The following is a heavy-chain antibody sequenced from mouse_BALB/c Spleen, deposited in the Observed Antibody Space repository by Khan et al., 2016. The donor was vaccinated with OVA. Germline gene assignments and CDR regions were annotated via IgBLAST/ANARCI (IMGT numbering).Heavy chain of an antibody. CDR1: GYTFTSYW. J-gene: IGHJ2*01. V-gene: IGHV1-7*01. CDR3: ARDRIDY. Sequence: VQLQQSGAELAKPGASVKMSCTASGYTFTSYWMHWIKQRPGQGLEWIGYINPTSGYTDYNQKFKDKATLTAEKSSSTAYMQLSSLTSDAAAVYYCARDRIDYWGQGTALTVSS. CDR2: INPTSGYT.